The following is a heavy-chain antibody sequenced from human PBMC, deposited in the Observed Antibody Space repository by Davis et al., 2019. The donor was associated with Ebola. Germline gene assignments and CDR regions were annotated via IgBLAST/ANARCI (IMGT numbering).Heavy chain of an antibody. J-gene: IGHJ5*02. Sequence: GGSLRLSCVASGFTFTDYGIHWVRQAPGKGLEGVSIIWYDGSNKDYADSVKGRFTISRDNAENSVFLQMNSLRAEDTAVYYCARAGFYYESSDYYEYPTWFDPWGQGTLVTVSS. D-gene: IGHD3-22*01. V-gene: IGHV3-33*01. CDR3: ARAGFYYESSDYYEYPTWFDP. CDR2: IWYDGSNK. CDR1: GFTFTDYG.